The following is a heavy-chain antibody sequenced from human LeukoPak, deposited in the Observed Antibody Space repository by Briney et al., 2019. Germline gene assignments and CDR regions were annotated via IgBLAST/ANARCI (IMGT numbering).Heavy chain of an antibody. D-gene: IGHD2-8*01. CDR1: GFTFSSSG. Sequence: GGSLRLSCAASGFTFSSSGMHWVRQAPGKGLEWVAFIRYDGSDKYYADSVKGRFTISRDNSKNTLYLQMNNLRADDTALYYCARVSYYPHDAFDIWGQGTMVTVSS. CDR3: ARVSYYPHDAFDI. CDR2: IRYDGSDK. V-gene: IGHV3-30*02. J-gene: IGHJ3*02.